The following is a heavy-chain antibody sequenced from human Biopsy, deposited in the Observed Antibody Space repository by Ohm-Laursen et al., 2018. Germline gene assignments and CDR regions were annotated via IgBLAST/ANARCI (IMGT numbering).Heavy chain of an antibody. CDR2: VYYTGST. Sequence: SETLSLTCTVSGDSISSYYWSWIRQPPGKGLQWIGYVYYTGSTDYNPSLQSRVTISVDRSKNQFSLELSSVTAADTAVYYCARVGAGAPSIDYFDYWGQGALVTVSS. CDR1: GDSISSYY. CDR3: ARVGAGAPSIDYFDY. V-gene: IGHV4-59*01. D-gene: IGHD1-26*01. J-gene: IGHJ4*02.